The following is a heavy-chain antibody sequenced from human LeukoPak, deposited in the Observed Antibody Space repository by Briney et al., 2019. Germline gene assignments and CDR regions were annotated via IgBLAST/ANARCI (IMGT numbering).Heavy chain of an antibody. CDR1: GFTFSSYA. V-gene: IGHV3-23*01. Sequence: GGSLRLSCAASGFTFSSYAMSWVRQAPGKGLEWVSGINGSGGSTYYAGSVKGRFTISRDNSKNTLYLQMNSLRAEDTAVYYCAKDPILSPQYYFDYWGQGTLVTVSS. J-gene: IGHJ4*02. CDR2: INGSGGST. D-gene: IGHD2-15*01. CDR3: AKDPILSPQYYFDY.